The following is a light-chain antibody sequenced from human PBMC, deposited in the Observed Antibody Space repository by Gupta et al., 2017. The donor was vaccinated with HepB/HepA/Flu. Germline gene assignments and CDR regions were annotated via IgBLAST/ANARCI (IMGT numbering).Light chain of an antibody. CDR2: DVS. Sequence: QSALIQPASVSESPGQSLTISCTGTSSDIGSYNYVSWYQQFPGKAPKLMIYDVSNRPSGISNRFFGSKSGNTASLTISGLQAEDEADYYCSSYSSINTLVFGGGTKLTVL. J-gene: IGLJ2*01. V-gene: IGLV2-14*03. CDR1: SSDIGSYNY. CDR3: SSYSSINTLV.